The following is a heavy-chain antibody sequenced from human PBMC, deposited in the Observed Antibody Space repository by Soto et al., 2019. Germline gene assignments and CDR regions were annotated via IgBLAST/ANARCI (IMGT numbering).Heavy chain of an antibody. Sequence: ILSLTCTVSGGSISSGGYYWSWIRQHPGKGLEWIGYIYYSGSTYYNPSLKSRVTISVDTSKNQFSLKLSSVTAADTAVYYCATQVGGYKPHFDYWGQGTLVTVSS. V-gene: IGHV4-31*03. CDR3: ATQVGGYKPHFDY. J-gene: IGHJ4*02. D-gene: IGHD3-22*01. CDR2: IYYSGST. CDR1: GGSISSGGYY.